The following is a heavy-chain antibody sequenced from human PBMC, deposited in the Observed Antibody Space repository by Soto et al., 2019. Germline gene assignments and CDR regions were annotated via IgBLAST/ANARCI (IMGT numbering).Heavy chain of an antibody. CDR2: IKHSGSS. V-gene: IGHV4-34*01. J-gene: IGHJ3*02. CDR1: AGSFSNYY. Sequence: SETLSLTCSVYAGSFSNYYWNWIRQSPGKGLEWIGKIKHSGSSNYNPSLRSRVSISVDMSKNQFSLRLTSVTAADTAVYYCARGGSSDWQVALDIWGQGTMVTVAS. CDR3: ARGGSSDWQVALDI. D-gene: IGHD6-19*01.